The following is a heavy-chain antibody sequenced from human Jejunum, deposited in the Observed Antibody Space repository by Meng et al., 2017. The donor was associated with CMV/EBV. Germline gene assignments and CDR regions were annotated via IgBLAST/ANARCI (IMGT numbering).Heavy chain of an antibody. CDR1: GYTFTSYY. CDR2: INPSHGST. D-gene: IGHD3-16*01. J-gene: IGHJ4*02. CDR3: ARGTQGAYLDI. Sequence: QVQLVQSGAEVKKPGASVNLPCKASGYTFTSYYMHWVRQAPGQGLEWMGLINPSHGSTNYPQKFQGRVTMTRDTSTSTVYMEVTSLRFDDTAVYYCARGTQGAYLDIWGQGTLVTVSS. V-gene: IGHV1-46*01.